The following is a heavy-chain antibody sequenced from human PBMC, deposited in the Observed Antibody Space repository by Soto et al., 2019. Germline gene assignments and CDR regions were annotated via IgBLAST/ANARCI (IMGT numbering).Heavy chain of an antibody. V-gene: IGHV4-34*01. J-gene: IGHJ4*02. CDR3: AREPYPRYYFDY. Sequence: ETLSLTCAVYGGSFSGYYWSWIRQPPGKGLEWIGEINHSGSTNYNPSLKSRVTISVDTSKNQFSLKLSSVTAADTAVYYCAREPYPRYYFDYWGQGTLVTVSS. CDR2: INHSGST. CDR1: GGSFSGYY.